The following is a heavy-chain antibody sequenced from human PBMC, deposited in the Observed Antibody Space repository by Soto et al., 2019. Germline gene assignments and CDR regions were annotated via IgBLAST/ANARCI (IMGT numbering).Heavy chain of an antibody. J-gene: IGHJ4*02. Sequence: SETLSLTCTVSGGSISSYYWSWIRQPPGKGLEWIGSIYYSGSTYYNPSLKSRVTISVDTSKNQFSLKLSSVTAADMAMYYCASGRTAAVSSYWGQGTLVTVSS. V-gene: IGHV4-59*05. D-gene: IGHD6-13*01. CDR2: IYYSGST. CDR1: GGSISSYY. CDR3: ASGRTAAVSSY.